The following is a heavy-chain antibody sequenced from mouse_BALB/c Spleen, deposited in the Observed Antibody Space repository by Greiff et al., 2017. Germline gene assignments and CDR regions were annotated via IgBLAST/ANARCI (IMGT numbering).Heavy chain of an antibody. CDR1: GYSITSDYA. V-gene: IGHV3-2*02. Sequence: EVKLMESGPGLVKPSQSLSLTCTVTGYSITSDYAWNWIRQFPGNKLEWMGYISYSGSTSYNPSLKSRISITRDTSKNQFFLQLNSVTTEDTATYYSARASTGRGFAYWGQGTLVTVSA. D-gene: IGHD4-1*02. J-gene: IGHJ3*01. CDR3: ARASTGRGFAY. CDR2: ISYSGST.